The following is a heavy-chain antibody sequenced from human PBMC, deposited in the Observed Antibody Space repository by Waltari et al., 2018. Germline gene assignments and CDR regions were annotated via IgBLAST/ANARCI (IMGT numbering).Heavy chain of an antibody. V-gene: IGHV1-24*01. J-gene: IGHJ6*02. D-gene: IGHD3-10*01. CDR3: ATSGSGWGYYGMDV. Sequence: QVQLVQSGAEVKKPGASVKVSCKVSGYPLTELSMHWVRPAPGKGLEWRGGLDPEEGETIYAQRFQGRVTMTEDTSTDTAYMELSSLRSEDTAVYYWATSGSGWGYYGMDVWGQGTTVTVSS. CDR2: LDPEEGET. CDR1: GYPLTELS.